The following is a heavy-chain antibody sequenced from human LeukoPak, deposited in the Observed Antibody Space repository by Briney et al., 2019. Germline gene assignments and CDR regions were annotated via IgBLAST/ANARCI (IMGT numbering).Heavy chain of an antibody. D-gene: IGHD3-10*02. V-gene: IGHV3-48*01. CDR2: ISPRGETI. Sequence: ISPRGETIYYAHSVKGRFTVSRDNAKSSMFLQMESLRVEDTAKYYCARVDGPTVFVYYLDFWGQGTLATVSS. CDR3: ARVDGPTVFVYYLDF. J-gene: IGHJ4*02.